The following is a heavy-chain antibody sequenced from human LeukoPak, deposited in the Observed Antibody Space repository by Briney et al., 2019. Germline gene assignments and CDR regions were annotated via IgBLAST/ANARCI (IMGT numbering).Heavy chain of an antibody. CDR1: GGSISSYY. V-gene: IGHV4-59*01. CDR3: AKDPGHGLLWDFWSGYCFDY. D-gene: IGHD3-3*01. CDR2: IYYSGST. Sequence: PSETLSLTCTVSGGSISSYYWSWIRQPPGKGLEWIGYIYYSGSTNYNPSLKSRVTISVDTSKNQFSLKLSSVTAADTAVYYCAKDPGHGLLWDFWSGYCFDYWGQGTLVTVSS. J-gene: IGHJ4*02.